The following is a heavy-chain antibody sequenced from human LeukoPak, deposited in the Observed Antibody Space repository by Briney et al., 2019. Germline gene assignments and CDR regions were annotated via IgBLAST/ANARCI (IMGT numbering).Heavy chain of an antibody. CDR2: INHSGST. CDR1: GVSFSGYY. J-gene: IGHJ4*02. Sequence: SETLSLTCAVYGVSFSGYYWRWIRQPPGKGLEWIGEINHSGSTNYNPALKRRVTISVDTTTNQFSLKLSSVTGVDTAVYYWARFGELLSSGDYWGQGTLVTVSS. V-gene: IGHV4-34*01. CDR3: ARFGELLSSGDY. D-gene: IGHD3-10*01.